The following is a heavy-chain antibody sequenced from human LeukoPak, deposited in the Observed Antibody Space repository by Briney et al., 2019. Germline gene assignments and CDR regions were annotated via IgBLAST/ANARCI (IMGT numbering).Heavy chain of an antibody. J-gene: IGHJ6*02. V-gene: IGHV3-21*01. CDR2: ISSSSSYI. CDR3: ARAYYDFWSGYSNYYYYYAMDV. CDR1: GFTFSSYS. Sequence: GGSLRLSCAASGFTFSSYSMNWVRQAPGKGLEWVSSISSSSSYIYYADSVKGRFTISRDNAKNSLYLQMNSLRAEDTAVYYCARAYYDFWSGYSNYYYYYAMDVWGQGTTVTVSS. D-gene: IGHD3-3*01.